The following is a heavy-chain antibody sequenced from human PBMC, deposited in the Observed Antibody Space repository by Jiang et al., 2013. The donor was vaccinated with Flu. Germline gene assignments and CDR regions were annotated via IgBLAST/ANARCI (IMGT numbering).Heavy chain of an antibody. Sequence: LLKPSETLSLACAVYGGSISGYYWSWIRQPPGKGLEWIGEVTHSGSTNYNPSLRSRIDITVDTSKNQFSLKLSSVTAADAAVYYCARGSPDHATSMVPNFYYIMDGWGQGTTVTVSS. D-gene: IGHD5-18*01. CDR2: VTHSGST. J-gene: IGHJ6*02. V-gene: IGHV4-34*01. CDR3: ARGSPDHATSMVPNFYYIMDG. CDR1: GGSISGYY.